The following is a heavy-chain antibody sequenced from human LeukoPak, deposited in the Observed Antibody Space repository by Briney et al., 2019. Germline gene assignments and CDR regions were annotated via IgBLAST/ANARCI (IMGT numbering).Heavy chain of an antibody. D-gene: IGHD3-22*01. CDR2: ISSDGTIT. V-gene: IGHV3-74*03. Sequence: GGSLGLSCAASGFTFSNYWMHWVRQAPGKGLEWVSRISSDGTITTYAGSVKGRFTISRDNAKNTLCLQMNSLRAEDTAVYYCARDYYDSRGYYSAAFDYWGQGTLVTVSS. CDR3: ARDYYDSRGYYSAAFDY. CDR1: GFTFSNYW. J-gene: IGHJ4*02.